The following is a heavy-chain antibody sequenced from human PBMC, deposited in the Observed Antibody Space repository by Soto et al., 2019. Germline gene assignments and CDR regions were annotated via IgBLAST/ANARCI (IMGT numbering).Heavy chain of an antibody. J-gene: IGHJ4*02. CDR3: ARNHLSGFDY. Sequence: SETLSLTCAVYGGSFSGYYWSWIRQPPGKGLEWIGEINHSGSTNYNPSLKSRVTISVDTSKNQFSLKLSSVTAADTAVYYCARNHLSGFDYWGQGTLVTVSS. D-gene: IGHD2-15*01. CDR2: INHSGST. CDR1: GGSFSGYY. V-gene: IGHV4-34*01.